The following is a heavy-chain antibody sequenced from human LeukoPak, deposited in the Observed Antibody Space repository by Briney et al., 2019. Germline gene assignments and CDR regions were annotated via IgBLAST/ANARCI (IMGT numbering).Heavy chain of an antibody. CDR2: IYHSGST. J-gene: IGHJ4*02. Sequence: SETLSLTCTVSGYSISSGYYWGWIRQPPGKGLEWIGSIYHSGSTYYNPSLKSRVTISVDTSKNQFSLKLSSVTAADTAVYYCAFTYYDFWSGGNFDYWGQETLVTVSS. CDR3: AFTYYDFWSGGNFDY. CDR1: GYSISSGYY. V-gene: IGHV4-38-2*02. D-gene: IGHD3-3*01.